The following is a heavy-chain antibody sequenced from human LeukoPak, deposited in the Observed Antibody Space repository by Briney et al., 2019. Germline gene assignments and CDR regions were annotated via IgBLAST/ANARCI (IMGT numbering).Heavy chain of an antibody. V-gene: IGHV1-46*01. CDR1: GYTFTSYY. CDR3: ARDQNGYYDILTGYRGNAFDI. CDR2: INPSGGST. D-gene: IGHD3-9*01. Sequence: ASVKVSCKASGYTFTSYYMHWVRQAPGQGLEWMGIINPSGGSTSYAQKFQGRVTMTRDMSTSTVYMELSSLRSEDTAVYYCARDQNGYYDILTGYRGNAFDIWGQGTMVTVSS. J-gene: IGHJ3*02.